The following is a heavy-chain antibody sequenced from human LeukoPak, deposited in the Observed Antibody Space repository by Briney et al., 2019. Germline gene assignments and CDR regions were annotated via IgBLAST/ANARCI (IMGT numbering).Heavy chain of an antibody. CDR1: GFTFTTYS. Sequence: PGGSLRLSCEASGFTFTTYSMTWVRQAPGKGLEWVSIISSGSSAIFSADALKGRFTISRDNAKKSLYLQMNSLRAEDTAVYYCARMGYYYDSSGYWEYFQHWGQGTLVTVSS. CDR2: ISSGSSAI. CDR3: ARMGYYYDSSGYWEYFQH. J-gene: IGHJ1*01. D-gene: IGHD3-22*01. V-gene: IGHV3-21*01.